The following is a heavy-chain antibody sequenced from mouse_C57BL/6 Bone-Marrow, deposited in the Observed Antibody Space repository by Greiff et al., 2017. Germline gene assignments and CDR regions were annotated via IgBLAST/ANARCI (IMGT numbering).Heavy chain of an antibody. V-gene: IGHV14-4*01. CDR1: GFNIKDDY. Sequence: VQLQQSGAELVRPGASVKLSCTASGFNIKDDYMHWVKQRPEQGLEWIGWIDPENGDTAYASKFQGKATITADTSSNTAYLQLRSQTSEDTAVYYCTLIYYDYDPAWFAYWGQGTLVTVSA. CDR2: IDPENGDT. D-gene: IGHD2-4*01. CDR3: TLIYYDYDPAWFAY. J-gene: IGHJ3*01.